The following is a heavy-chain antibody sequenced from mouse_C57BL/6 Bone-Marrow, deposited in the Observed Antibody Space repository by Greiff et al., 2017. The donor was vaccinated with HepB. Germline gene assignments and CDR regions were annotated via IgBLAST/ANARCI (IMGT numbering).Heavy chain of an antibody. J-gene: IGHJ3*01. Sequence: VQLQQSGAELVRPGSSVKLSCKASGYTFTSYWMHWVKQRPIQGLEWIGNIYPSDSETHYNQKFKDKATLTVDKSSSTAYMQLSSLTSEDSSGYYCARDCGAYWGQGTLVTVSA. CDR2: IYPSDSET. CDR1: GYTFTSYW. CDR3: ARDCGAY. V-gene: IGHV1-52*01.